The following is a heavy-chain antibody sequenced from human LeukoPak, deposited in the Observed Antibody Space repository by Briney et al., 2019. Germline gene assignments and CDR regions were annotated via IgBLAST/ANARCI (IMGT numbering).Heavy chain of an antibody. CDR1: GFTFSSYA. V-gene: IGHV3-23*01. Sequence: GGSLRLSCAASGFTFSSYAMTWVRQAPGKGLEWVSTISGSGSNTYYADSVKGRLTISRDNSKNTLYLQMNSLRAEDTAVYYCARRFFDLWGRGTLVTVSS. J-gene: IGHJ2*01. CDR3: ARRFFDL. CDR2: ISGSGSNT.